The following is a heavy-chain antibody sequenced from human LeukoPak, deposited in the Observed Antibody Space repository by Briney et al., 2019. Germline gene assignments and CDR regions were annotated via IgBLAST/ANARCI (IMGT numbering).Heavy chain of an antibody. CDR3: ARDRYCSSTSCSQYYYYGMDV. V-gene: IGHV3-48*03. J-gene: IGHJ6*04. Sequence: GGSLRLSCAASGFTFSSYEMNWVRQAPGKGLEWVSYISSSGSTIYYADSVKGRFTISRDNAKNSLYLQMNSLRAEDTAVYYCARDRYCSSTSCSQYYYYGMDVWGKGTTVTVSS. CDR2: ISSSGSTI. CDR1: GFTFSSYE. D-gene: IGHD2-2*01.